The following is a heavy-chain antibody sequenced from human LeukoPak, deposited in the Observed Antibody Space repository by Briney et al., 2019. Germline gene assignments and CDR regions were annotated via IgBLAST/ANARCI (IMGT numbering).Heavy chain of an antibody. CDR1: GFSFSNAW. J-gene: IGHJ4*02. D-gene: IGHD3-22*01. CDR3: TTDPDPLVYYYDSSGYLYSLDY. CDR2: IKSKTDGGTT. V-gene: IGHV3-15*01. Sequence: KPGGSLRLSCAASGFSFSNAWMSWVRQAPGKGPEWVGRIKSKTDGGTTDYAAPVKGRFSISRDDSKNTLYLQMNSLKTEDTAVYYCTTDPDPLVYYYDSSGYLYSLDYWGQGTLVTVSS.